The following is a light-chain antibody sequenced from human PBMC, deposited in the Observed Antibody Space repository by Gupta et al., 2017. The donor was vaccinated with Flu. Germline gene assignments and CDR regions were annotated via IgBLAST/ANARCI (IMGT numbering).Light chain of an antibody. CDR1: QSVSSSY. V-gene: IGKV3D-20*01. Sequence: DIVLTQSPATLSLSPVERATLSCGASQSVSSSYLAWYQQKPGLAPRLLIYDASSRATGIPDRFSGSGSGTEFTLTISRLEPEDFAVYYCQQEGSSLSTFGQWTKLDIK. CDR3: QQEGSSLST. CDR2: DAS. J-gene: IGKJ2*01.